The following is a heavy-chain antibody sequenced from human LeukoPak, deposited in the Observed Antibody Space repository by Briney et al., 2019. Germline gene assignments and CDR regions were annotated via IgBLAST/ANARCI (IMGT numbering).Heavy chain of an antibody. J-gene: IGHJ6*03. CDR2: IYYSGST. Sequence: SETLSLTCTVSGDSITSTSYFWGWIRQPPGKGLEWIGSIYYSGSTYYNPSLKSRVTISVDTSKNQFSLKLSSVTAADTAAYYCATQADYYDSSGPYYMDVWGKGTTVTISS. CDR3: ATQADYYDSSGPYYMDV. D-gene: IGHD3-22*01. CDR1: GDSITSTSYF. V-gene: IGHV4-39*01.